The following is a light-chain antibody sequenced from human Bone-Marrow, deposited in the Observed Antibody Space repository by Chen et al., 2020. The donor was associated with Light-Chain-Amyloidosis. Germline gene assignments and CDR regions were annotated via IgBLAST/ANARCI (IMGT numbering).Light chain of an antibody. V-gene: IGLV1-44*01. CDR3: APWDDRLNGWV. CDR2: DTN. Sequence: QSVLTQPPSASGTPGQRVTISCSGGRSNVGANGVNWYQQLPGAAPQLLIFDTNRRPSGVPDRFSGSKSGTSASLAIIDLQSEDEAHYYCAPWDDRLNGWVFGGGTRLTVL. J-gene: IGLJ3*02. CDR1: RSNVGANG.